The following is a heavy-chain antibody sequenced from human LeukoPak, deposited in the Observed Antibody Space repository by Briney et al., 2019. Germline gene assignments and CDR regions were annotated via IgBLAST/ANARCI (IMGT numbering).Heavy chain of an antibody. D-gene: IGHD5-24*01. Sequence: GGTLRLSCAASGFTFSDYYMSWIRQAPGKGLEWGSYISSSGNTIYYADAVKGRFTISRDNAKNSLYLQMNSLRAEDTAVYYCARGGRWLQPNWFDPWGQGTLVTVSS. CDR2: ISSSGNTI. CDR3: ARGGRWLQPNWFDP. V-gene: IGHV3-11*01. J-gene: IGHJ5*02. CDR1: GFTFSDYY.